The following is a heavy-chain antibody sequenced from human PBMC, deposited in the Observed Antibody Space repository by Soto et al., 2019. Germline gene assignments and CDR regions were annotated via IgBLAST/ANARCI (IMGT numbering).Heavy chain of an antibody. V-gene: IGHV6-1*01. D-gene: IGHD2-2*01. CDR1: GDSVSSNSAA. CDR3: ARDYCSSTSCLNGNWFDP. CDR2: TYYRSKWYN. Sequence: SQTLSLTCAISGDSVSSNSAAWNWIRQSPSRGLEWLGRTYYRSKWYNDYAVSVKSRITINPDTSKNQFSLQLNSVTPEDTAVYYCARDYCSSTSCLNGNWFDPRGQGTLVTVSS. J-gene: IGHJ5*02.